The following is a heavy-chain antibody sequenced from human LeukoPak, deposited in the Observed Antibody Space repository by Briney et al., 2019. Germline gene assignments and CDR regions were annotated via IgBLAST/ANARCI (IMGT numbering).Heavy chain of an antibody. V-gene: IGHV1-69*13. Sequence: SVRVSCKASGDTFSNYGIDRVRQAPGQWLEWMGGSTPIFHTPNYAQKFQGRVTISADESTTTAYMELSSLRSEDTAVYYCAREDWNPPCYYYGMGVWGQGTMVTVSS. CDR2: STPIFHTP. CDR3: AREDWNPPCYYYGMGV. CDR1: GDTFSNYG. J-gene: IGHJ6*02. D-gene: IGHD1-1*01.